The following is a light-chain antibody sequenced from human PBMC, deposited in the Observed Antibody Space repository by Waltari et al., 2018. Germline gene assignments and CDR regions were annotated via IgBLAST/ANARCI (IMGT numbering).Light chain of an antibody. Sequence: DIVMTQSPDSLALSLGERAPINCKSSQSVLYSSNNKNYLAWYQQKPGQPPKLLIYWASTRESGVPDRFSGSGSGTDFTLTISSLQAEDVAVYYCQQYYSTPWTFGQGTKVEIK. J-gene: IGKJ1*01. CDR1: QSVLYSSNNKNY. CDR3: QQYYSTPWT. V-gene: IGKV4-1*01. CDR2: WAS.